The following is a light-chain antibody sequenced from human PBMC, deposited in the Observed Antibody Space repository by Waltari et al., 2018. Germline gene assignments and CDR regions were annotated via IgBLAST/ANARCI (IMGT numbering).Light chain of an antibody. CDR2: AAT. Sequence: DIQVIQSPSSLSASVGDRVTITWRASQSISDYLNWFQVKPGRAPNLLIYAATGLQSGVPSRFNGSGSGAHFTLTISRLRPEDSASYFCQQNYRTPPTFGQGTKVEI. J-gene: IGKJ1*01. CDR3: QQNYRTPPT. V-gene: IGKV1-39*01. CDR1: QSISDY.